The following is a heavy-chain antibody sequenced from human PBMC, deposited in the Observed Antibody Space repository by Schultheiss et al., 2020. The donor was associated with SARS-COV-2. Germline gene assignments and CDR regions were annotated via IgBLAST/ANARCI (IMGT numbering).Heavy chain of an antibody. CDR2: IYYSGST. J-gene: IGHJ4*02. V-gene: IGHV4-59*12. CDR3: ARASPGDYYDSSGYYYVQGAFDY. Sequence: SETLSLTCTVSGGSISSYYWSWIRQPPGKGLEWIGYIYYSGSTAYNPSLKSRLAISVDASKNQFSLKLSSVTAADTAVYYCARASPGDYYDSSGYYYVQGAFDYWGQGTLVTVSS. CDR1: GGSISSYY. D-gene: IGHD3-22*01.